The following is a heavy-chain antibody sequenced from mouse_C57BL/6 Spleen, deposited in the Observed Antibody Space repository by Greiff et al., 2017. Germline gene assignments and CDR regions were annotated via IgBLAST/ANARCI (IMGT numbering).Heavy chain of an antibody. CDR2: ILPGSGST. CDR1: GYTFTGYW. Sequence: QVQLQQSGAELMQPRASVKLSCKATGYTFTGYWLEWVKQRPGHGLVWIGEILPGSGSTNYNEKFKGQATFTADTSSNTAYMPLSSLTSEDSASDYCGGSSQFADWGQGTLVTVSA. V-gene: IGHV1-9*01. D-gene: IGHD1-1*01. J-gene: IGHJ3*01. CDR3: GGSSQFAD.